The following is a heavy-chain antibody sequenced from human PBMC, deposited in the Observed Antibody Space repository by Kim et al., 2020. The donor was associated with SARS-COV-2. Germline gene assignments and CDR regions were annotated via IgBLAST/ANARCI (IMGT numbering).Heavy chain of an antibody. Sequence: SETLSLTCAVYGGSFSGYYWSWIRQPPGKGLEWIGEINHSGSTNYNPSLKSRVTISVDTSKNQFSLKLSSVTAADTAVYYCARALAAAGIDYWGQGTLVTVSS. D-gene: IGHD6-13*01. V-gene: IGHV4-34*01. CDR2: INHSGST. CDR1: GGSFSGYY. J-gene: IGHJ4*02. CDR3: ARALAAAGIDY.